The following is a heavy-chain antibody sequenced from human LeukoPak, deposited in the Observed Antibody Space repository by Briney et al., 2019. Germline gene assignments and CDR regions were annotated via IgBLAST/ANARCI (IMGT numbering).Heavy chain of an antibody. D-gene: IGHD5-24*01. V-gene: IGHV4-34*01. Sequence: SETLSLTCGVYGESFSGDYWSWIRQPPGKGLEWIGEINQSGSTNYIPSLKSRVTISVDASKNQFSLKLISVTAADTAVYYCARGRWLQYETWGQGTLVTVSS. CDR3: ARGRWLQYET. CDR1: GESFSGDY. CDR2: INQSGST. J-gene: IGHJ5*02.